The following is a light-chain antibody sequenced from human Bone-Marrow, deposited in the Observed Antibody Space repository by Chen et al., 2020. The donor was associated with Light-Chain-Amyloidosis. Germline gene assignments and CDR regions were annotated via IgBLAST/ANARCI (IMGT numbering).Light chain of an antibody. CDR1: SSNIGTNT. J-gene: IGLJ3*02. V-gene: IGLV1-44*01. CDR2: TDD. Sequence: QSVLTQPPSASKTPGQRVSISCSGGSSNIGTNTVNWYRQLPGTAPKLLIYTDDQRPSGVPDRLSGSKSGTSASLTISGLQSDDEADYYCAAWDDDLNGWVFGGGTKLTVL. CDR3: AAWDDDLNGWV.